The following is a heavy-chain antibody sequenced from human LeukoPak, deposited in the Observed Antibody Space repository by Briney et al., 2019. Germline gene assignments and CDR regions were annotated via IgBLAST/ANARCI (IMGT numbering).Heavy chain of an antibody. CDR2: ISYDGSNK. J-gene: IGHJ4*02. V-gene: IGHV3-30*03. CDR3: ARGIYYFDY. Sequence: GGSLRLSCAASGFTFSSYGMHWVRQAPGKGLEWVAVISYDGSNKYYADSVKGRFTISRDNSKNTPYLQMNSLRAEDTAVYYCARGIYYFDYWGQGTLVTVSS. CDR1: GFTFSSYG.